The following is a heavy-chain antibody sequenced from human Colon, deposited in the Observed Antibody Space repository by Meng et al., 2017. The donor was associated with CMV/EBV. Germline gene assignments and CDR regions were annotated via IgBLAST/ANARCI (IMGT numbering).Heavy chain of an antibody. J-gene: IGHJ6*02. Sequence: ASVKVSCKASGYIFTSYYIHWVRQAPGQGLEWMGTINPSGGTTKYAQNFQGRLTVTRDTSTNSVYMELTSLRSEDMAVYYCARKYCSSSSCKGGHGMDVWGQGTTVTVSS. CDR1: GYIFTSYY. CDR2: INPSGGTT. V-gene: IGHV1-46*01. D-gene: IGHD2-2*01. CDR3: ARKYCSSSSCKGGHGMDV.